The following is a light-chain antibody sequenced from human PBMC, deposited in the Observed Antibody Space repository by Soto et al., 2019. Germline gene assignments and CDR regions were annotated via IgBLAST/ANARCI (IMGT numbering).Light chain of an antibody. V-gene: IGLV2-14*03. CDR1: SSDVGAYDY. J-gene: IGLJ1*01. Sequence: QAVLTQPASVSGSPGQSITISCTGTSSDVGAYDYVSWYQRHPGKVPQLLIYDVSNRPSGVSNRFSGSKSGNTASLTISGLQAEDEAEYYCYSYTTSNTYVFGTGTKVTVL. CDR2: DVS. CDR3: YSYTTSNTYV.